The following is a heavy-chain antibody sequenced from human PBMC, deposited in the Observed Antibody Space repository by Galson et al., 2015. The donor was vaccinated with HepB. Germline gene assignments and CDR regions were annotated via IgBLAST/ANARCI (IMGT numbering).Heavy chain of an antibody. V-gene: IGHV5-51*01. D-gene: IGHD3-16*02. J-gene: IGHJ4*02. Sequence: QSGAEVKKPGESLKISCKGSGYSFTSYWIGWVRQMPGKGLEWRGIIYPGDSDTRYSPSFQGQVTISADKSISTAYLQWSSLKASDTAMYYCARQDPVWGSYRFFDYWGQGTLVTVSS. CDR2: IYPGDSDT. CDR3: ARQDPVWGSYRFFDY. CDR1: GYSFTSYW.